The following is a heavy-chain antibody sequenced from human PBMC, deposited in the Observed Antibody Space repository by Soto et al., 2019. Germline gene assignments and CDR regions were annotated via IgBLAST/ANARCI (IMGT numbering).Heavy chain of an antibody. J-gene: IGHJ1*01. CDR2: INPNSGET. Sequence: ASVKVSCKPSGYTFTGFTDYYLHWVRQAPGQGLEWLGWINPNSGETKYAQKFQGRVTLTRDTSITTAYMELSGLRSDDTAVYCCTRHCATTTCSADWGQGTRVTVSS. V-gene: IGHV1-2*02. CDR3: TRHCATTTCSAD. D-gene: IGHD2-2*01. CDR1: GYTFTGFTDYY.